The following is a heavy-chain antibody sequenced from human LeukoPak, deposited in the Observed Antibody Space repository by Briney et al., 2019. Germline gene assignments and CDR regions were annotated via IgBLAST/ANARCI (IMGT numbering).Heavy chain of an antibody. CDR3: TRQWATAGAGPMDFDY. CDR2: IRSKADNHAT. Sequence: GGSLRLSCAASGFTFSGSTMHWVRQASGKGLEWVGRIRSKADNHATAYGASVKGRFTISRDDSENTAYLQMSSLKTEDTAVYYCTRQWATAGAGPMDFDYWGQGTLVTVYS. J-gene: IGHJ4*02. V-gene: IGHV3-73*01. CDR1: GFTFSGST. D-gene: IGHD6-13*01.